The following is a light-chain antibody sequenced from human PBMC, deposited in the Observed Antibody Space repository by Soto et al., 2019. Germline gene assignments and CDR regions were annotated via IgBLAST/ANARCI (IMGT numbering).Light chain of an antibody. CDR3: LQDYNYPWT. CDR2: AAS. J-gene: IGKJ1*01. V-gene: IGKV1-6*01. CDR1: QDIRND. Sequence: AIQMTQSPSSLSASVGDRVTMTCRASQDIRNDLGWYQEKVGQAPKLLIYAASKLQSGVPSRFSGSGSGTDFTLTISSLQTEDFATYYCLQDYNYPWTFGQGTKVEI.